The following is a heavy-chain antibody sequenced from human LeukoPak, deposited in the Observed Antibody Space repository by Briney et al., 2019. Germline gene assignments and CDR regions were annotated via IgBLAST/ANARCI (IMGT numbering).Heavy chain of an antibody. CDR2: IIPIFGTA. Sequence: ASVKVSCKASGGILRNYALNWVRQAPGQGLEWMGEIIPIFGTATYAQNFQGRVTITTDESTSTAYMELRSLRSEDTAVFYCATRGALSGYKWFDPWGQGTLVSVSS. V-gene: IGHV1-69*05. J-gene: IGHJ5*02. CDR3: ATRGALSGYKWFDP. CDR1: GGILRNYA.